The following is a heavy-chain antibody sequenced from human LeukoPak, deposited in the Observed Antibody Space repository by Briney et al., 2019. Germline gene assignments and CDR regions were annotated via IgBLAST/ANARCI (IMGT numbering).Heavy chain of an antibody. CDR2: IYYSGST. CDR1: GGSISSYY. J-gene: IGHJ2*01. V-gene: IGHV4-59*01. CDR3: ARPGGAFWYFDL. D-gene: IGHD4/OR15-4a*01. Sequence: PSETLSLTCTVSGGSISSYYWSWIRQPPGKGLEWIGYIYYSGSTNYNPSLKSRVTISVDTSKNQFSLKLSSVTAADTAVYYCARPGGAFWYFDLWGRGTLVTVSS.